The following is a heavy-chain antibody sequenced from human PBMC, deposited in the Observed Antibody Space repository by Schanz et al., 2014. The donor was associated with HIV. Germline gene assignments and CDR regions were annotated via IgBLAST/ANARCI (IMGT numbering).Heavy chain of an antibody. CDR1: GFTFTSYA. CDR2: ISGGGTDT. CDR3: AKGGGWLQLYTDY. J-gene: IGHJ4*02. D-gene: IGHD5-12*01. Sequence: EVKLSESGGGLIQPGGSLRLSCAASGFTFTSYAMTWVRQAPGKGLEWVSAISGGGTDTYYAASVKGRFTISRDNSKNTLYLHMSSLRAEDTAVYYCAKGGGWLQLYTDYWGQGTLVAVSS. V-gene: IGHV3-23*01.